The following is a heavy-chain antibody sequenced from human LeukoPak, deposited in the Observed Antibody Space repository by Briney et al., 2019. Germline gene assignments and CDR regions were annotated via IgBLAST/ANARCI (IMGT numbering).Heavy chain of an antibody. D-gene: IGHD1-26*01. CDR1: GGSISSYY. J-gene: IGHJ6*03. Sequence: SETLSLTCTVSGGSISSYYWSWIRQPPGKGLEWIVYIYYSGSTNYNPSLKSRVTISVDTPKNQFSLRLSSVTAADTAVYYCARDRIVGATKSYYYMDVWGKGTTVTVSS. CDR3: ARDRIVGATKSYYYMDV. V-gene: IGHV4-59*01. CDR2: IYYSGST.